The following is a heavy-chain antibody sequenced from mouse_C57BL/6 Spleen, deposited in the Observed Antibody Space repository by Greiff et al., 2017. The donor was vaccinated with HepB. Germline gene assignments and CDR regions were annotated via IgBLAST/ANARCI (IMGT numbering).Heavy chain of an antibody. V-gene: IGHV1-50*01. CDR2: IDPSDSYT. D-gene: IGHD3-2*02. J-gene: IGHJ4*01. Sequence: VQLQQPGAELVKPGASVKLSCKASGYTFTSYWMQWVNQRPGQGLEWIGEIDPSDSYTNYNQKFKGKATLTVDTSASNAYMQLSSLTSEDSAVYYCARGGGQLRLHYYAMDYWGQGTSVTVSS. CDR3: ARGGGQLRLHYYAMDY. CDR1: GYTFTSYW.